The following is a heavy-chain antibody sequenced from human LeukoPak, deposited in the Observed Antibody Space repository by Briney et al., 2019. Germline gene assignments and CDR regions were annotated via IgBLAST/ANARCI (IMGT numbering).Heavy chain of an antibody. CDR1: GFTFSRHW. J-gene: IGHJ4*02. V-gene: IGHV3-7*01. CDR2: IKEDGSEQ. CDR3: ARDPGSYVWGSYYFDY. D-gene: IGHD3-16*01. Sequence: PGGSLRLSCTASGFTFSRHWISWVRQTPGKGLEWVANIKEDGSEQYYVDSVKGRFTMSRDNAKSSLYLQMNSLRAEDTAVYYCARDPGSYVWGSYYFDYWGQGTLVTVSS.